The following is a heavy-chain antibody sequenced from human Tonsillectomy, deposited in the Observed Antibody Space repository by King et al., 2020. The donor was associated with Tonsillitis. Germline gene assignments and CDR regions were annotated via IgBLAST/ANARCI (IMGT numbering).Heavy chain of an antibody. D-gene: IGHD3-3*01. Sequence: VQLVQSGGGVVQPGGSLRLSCAASGFTFSSYGMHWVRQAPVKGLEWVAFIWYDGSNKYFADSVKGRFSISRDNSKNTLYLQMNSLRVEDTAMYYCAQDAEWHQTSSQCYYFDYWGQGTLVSVSS. CDR3: AQDAEWHQTSSQCYYFDY. J-gene: IGHJ4*02. CDR2: IWYDGSNK. V-gene: IGHV3-30*02. CDR1: GFTFSSYG.